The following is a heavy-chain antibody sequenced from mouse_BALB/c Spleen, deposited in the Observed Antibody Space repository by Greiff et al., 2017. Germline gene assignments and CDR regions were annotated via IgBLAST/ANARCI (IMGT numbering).Heavy chain of an antibody. D-gene: IGHD2-10*01. CDR1: GFTFSSYT. V-gene: IGHV5-6-4*01. CDR3: TREGSYYGNPYWYFDV. CDR2: ISSGGSYT. Sequence: DVKLVESGGGLVKPGGSLKLSCAASGFTFSSYTMSWVRQTPEKRLEWVATISSGGSYTYYPDSVKGRFTISRDNAKNTLYLQMSSLKSEDTAMYYCTREGSYYGNPYWYFDVWGAGTTVTVSS. J-gene: IGHJ1*01.